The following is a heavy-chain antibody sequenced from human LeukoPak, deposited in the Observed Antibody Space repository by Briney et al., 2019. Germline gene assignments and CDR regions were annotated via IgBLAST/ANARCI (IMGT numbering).Heavy chain of an antibody. CDR2: IWYDGSNK. V-gene: IGHV3-33*06. D-gene: IGHD3-10*01. CDR1: GFTFSSYG. J-gene: IGHJ6*03. CDR3: AKDQGNYYYYYMDV. Sequence: GGSLRLSCAASGFTFSSYGMHWVRQAPGKGLEGVAVIWYDGSNKYYADSVKGRFTISRDNSKNTLYLQMNSLRAEDTAVYYCAKDQGNYYYYYMDVWGKGTTVTVSS.